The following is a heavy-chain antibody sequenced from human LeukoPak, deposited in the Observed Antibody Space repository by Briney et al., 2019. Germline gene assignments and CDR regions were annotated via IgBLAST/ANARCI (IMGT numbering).Heavy chain of an antibody. D-gene: IGHD5-18*01. J-gene: IGHJ4*02. V-gene: IGHV1-8*01. CDR1: GYTFTSYD. CDR3: AVVRYSYGPLIDY. Sequence: ASVKVSCKASGYTFTSYDINWVRQATGQGLEWMGWMNPNSGNTGYAQKFQGRVTMTRNTSISTAYMELSSLGSEDTAVYYCAVVRYSYGPLIDYWGQGTLVTVSS. CDR2: MNPNSGNT.